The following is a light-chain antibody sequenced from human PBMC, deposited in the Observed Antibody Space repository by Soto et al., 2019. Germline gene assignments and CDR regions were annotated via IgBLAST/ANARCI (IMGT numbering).Light chain of an antibody. V-gene: IGKV3-20*01. J-gene: IGKJ1*01. Sequence: VWAKSPGKLTLSPSERATPSGRASQSVANNYLAWYQKQPGDAHRLFIYGAYKKGTGIPDWCSGSGSGTVFTLTISRLEPEDFAVYYYQQYGSSGTFGQGTKVDIK. CDR2: GAY. CDR3: QQYGSSGT. CDR1: QSVANNY.